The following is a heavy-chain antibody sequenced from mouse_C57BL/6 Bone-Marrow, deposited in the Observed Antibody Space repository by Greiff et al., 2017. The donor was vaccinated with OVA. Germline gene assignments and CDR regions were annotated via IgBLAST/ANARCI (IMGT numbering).Heavy chain of an antibody. J-gene: IGHJ1*03. Sequence: LQESGAELARPGASVKLSCKASGYTFTSYGISWVKQRTGQGLEWIGEIYPRSGNTYYNEKFKGKATLTADKSSSTAYMELRSLTSEDAAVYFCARHYGSSYFDVWGTGTTVTVSS. CDR1: GYTFTSYG. CDR2: IYPRSGNT. D-gene: IGHD1-1*01. V-gene: IGHV1-81*01. CDR3: ARHYGSSYFDV.